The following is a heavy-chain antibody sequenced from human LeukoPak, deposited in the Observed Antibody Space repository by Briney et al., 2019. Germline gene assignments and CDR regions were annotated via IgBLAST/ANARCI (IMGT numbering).Heavy chain of an antibody. CDR3: ARGRGSSWSHDLYFDY. D-gene: IGHD6-13*01. Sequence: ASVKVSCKASGGTFSSYAISWVRQAPGQGLEWMGGIIPIFGTANYAQKFQGRVTITADESTSTAYMELSSLRSEDTAVYYCARGRGSSWSHDLYFDYWGQGTLVTVSS. J-gene: IGHJ4*02. CDR1: GGTFSSYA. CDR2: IIPIFGTA. V-gene: IGHV1-69*13.